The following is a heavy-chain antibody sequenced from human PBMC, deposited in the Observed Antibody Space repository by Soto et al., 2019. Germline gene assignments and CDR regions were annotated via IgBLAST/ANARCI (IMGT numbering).Heavy chain of an antibody. CDR2: IYHSGMT. CDR1: GGSISTGGYY. D-gene: IGHD1-26*01. Sequence: QVQLQESGPGLVKPSQTLSLTCTVSGGSISTGGYYWSWIRQHPGRGLEWIGYIYHSGMTLSNPSLQGRVARSIDTSKSKFSLRLSSVTAADTAVYYCATVRWELQVAFDIWGQGKMVSVS. J-gene: IGHJ3*02. V-gene: IGHV4-31*03. CDR3: ATVRWELQVAFDI.